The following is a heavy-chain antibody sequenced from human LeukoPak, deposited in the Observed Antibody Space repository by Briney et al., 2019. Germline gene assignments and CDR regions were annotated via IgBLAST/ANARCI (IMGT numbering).Heavy chain of an antibody. D-gene: IGHD3-10*01. CDR3: ARKYGSGSFDN. V-gene: IGHV3-23*01. CDR1: GFTFGTDA. J-gene: IGHJ4*02. CDR2: IGPSGAGT. Sequence: GGSLRLSCAASGFTFGTDAMSWVRQAPGKGLQWVSAIGPSGAGTYYADSVKGRFTISRDNSKNTLSLQMNSLRAEDTAMYYCARKYGSGSFDNWGQGTLVTVSS.